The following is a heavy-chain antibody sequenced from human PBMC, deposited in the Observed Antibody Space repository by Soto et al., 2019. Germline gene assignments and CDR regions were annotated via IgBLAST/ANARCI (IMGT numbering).Heavy chain of an antibody. V-gene: IGHV3-66*01. CDR2: IYSGGST. Sequence: GGSLRLSCAASGFTVSSNYMSWVRQAPGKGLEWVSVIYSGGSTYYADSVKGRFTISRDNSKNTLYLQMNSLRAEDTAVYYCAREIYGDYGLFDYWGQRTLVTVSS. CDR1: GFTVSSNY. J-gene: IGHJ4*02. D-gene: IGHD4-17*01. CDR3: AREIYGDYGLFDY.